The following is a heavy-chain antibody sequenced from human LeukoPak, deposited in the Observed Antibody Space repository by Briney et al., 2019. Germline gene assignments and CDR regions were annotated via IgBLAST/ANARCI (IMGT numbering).Heavy chain of an antibody. J-gene: IGHJ4*02. Sequence: GGSLRLSCAASGFTFSSYSMNWVRQAPGKGLEWVSSISSSSSYIYYADSVKGRFTISRDNAKNSLYLQMNSLRAEDTAVYYCASRIQLWSPVDYWGQGTLVTVSS. D-gene: IGHD5-18*01. V-gene: IGHV3-21*01. CDR3: ASRIQLWSPVDY. CDR1: GFTFSSYS. CDR2: ISSSSSYI.